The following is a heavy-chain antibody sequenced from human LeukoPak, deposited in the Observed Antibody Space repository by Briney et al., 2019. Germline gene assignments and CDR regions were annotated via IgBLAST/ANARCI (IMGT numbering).Heavy chain of an antibody. J-gene: IGHJ4*02. V-gene: IGHV3-23*01. CDR3: AKLPGGTTGTSY. CDR1: GFTFSSYS. Sequence: AGGSLRLSCAASGFTFSSYSMSWVRQAPGKGLEWVSAISGSGGSTYYADSVKGRFTISRDNSKNTLYLQMNSLRAEDTAVYYCAKLPGGTTGTSYWGQGTLVTVSS. CDR2: ISGSGGST. D-gene: IGHD1-1*01.